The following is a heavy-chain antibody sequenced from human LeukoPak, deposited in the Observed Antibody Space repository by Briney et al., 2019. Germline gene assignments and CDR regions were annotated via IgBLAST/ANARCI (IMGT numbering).Heavy chain of an antibody. D-gene: IGHD3-22*01. Sequence: TTGGSLRLSCEASGLTFSNAWVTWVRQAPGKGLEWVGRIKSKTDGGTRDYAAPVKGGFTISRDDSKNTAYLQMNSLKTEDTAVYYCAKVGGYYYDYWGQGTLVTVSS. V-gene: IGHV3-15*01. CDR3: AKVGGYYYDY. CDR2: IKSKTDGGTR. J-gene: IGHJ4*02. CDR1: GLTFSNAW.